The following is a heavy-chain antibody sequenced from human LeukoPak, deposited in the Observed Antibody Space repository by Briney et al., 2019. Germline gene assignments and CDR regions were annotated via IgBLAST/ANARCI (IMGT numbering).Heavy chain of an antibody. V-gene: IGHV1-18*01. J-gene: IGHJ4*02. Sequence: ASVKVSCKPSGYSFTRNGISWVRQAPGQGLEWMAWISANSGNTNYAQNFQDRVTLTTDTSTSTAYMELRSLRSDDTAVYYCARDVNYAFDYWGQGTLVTVSP. CDR3: ARDVNYAFDY. D-gene: IGHD3-16*01. CDR1: GYSFTRNG. CDR2: ISANSGNT.